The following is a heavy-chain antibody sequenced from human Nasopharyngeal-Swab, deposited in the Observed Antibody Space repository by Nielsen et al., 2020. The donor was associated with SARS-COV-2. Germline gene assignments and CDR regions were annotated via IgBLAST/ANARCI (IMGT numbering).Heavy chain of an antibody. D-gene: IGHD3-9*01. CDR1: GGSISSYY. J-gene: IGHJ3*02. CDR3: ARVVILTGYFAFDI. CDR2: IYYSGST. V-gene: IGHV4-59*01. Sequence: SETLSLTRTVSGGSISSYYWSWIRQPPGKGLEWIGYIYYSGSTNYNPSLKSRVTISVDTSKNQFSLKLSSVTAADTAEYYCARVVILTGYFAFDIWGQGTMVTVSS.